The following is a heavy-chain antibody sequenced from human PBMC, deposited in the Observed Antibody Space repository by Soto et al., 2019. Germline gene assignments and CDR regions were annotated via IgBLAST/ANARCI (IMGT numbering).Heavy chain of an antibody. V-gene: IGHV1-69*13. CDR1: GGTFSSYA. CDR2: IIPIFGTA. CDR3: ASCIDSSGYYLDAFDI. D-gene: IGHD3-22*01. Sequence: GASVKVSCKASGGTFSSYAISWVRQAPGQGLEWMGGIIPIFGTANYAQKFQGRVTITADESTSTAYMELSSLRSEDTAVYYCASCIDSSGYYLDAFDIWGQGTMVTVSS. J-gene: IGHJ3*02.